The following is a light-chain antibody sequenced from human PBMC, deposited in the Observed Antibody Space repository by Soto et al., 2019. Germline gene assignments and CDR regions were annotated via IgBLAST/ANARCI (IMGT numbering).Light chain of an antibody. J-gene: IGLJ2*01. CDR2: EVS. V-gene: IGLV2-23*02. CDR1: SSDVGSYNL. CDR3: CSYAGSYVV. Sequence: QSALTQPASVSGSPGQSITISCTGTSSDVGSYNLVSWYQQHPGKAPKLMIYEVSKRPSGVSNRFSGSKSGNTVSLTISGLQAEDEADYYCCSYAGSYVVFGGGTKLTVL.